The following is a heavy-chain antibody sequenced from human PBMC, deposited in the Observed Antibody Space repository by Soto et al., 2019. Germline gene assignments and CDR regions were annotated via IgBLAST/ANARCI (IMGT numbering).Heavy chain of an antibody. V-gene: IGHV1-18*01. J-gene: IGHJ4*02. CDR2: STHTGNT. CDR1: GYTFSHYV. CDR3: ARSGEHPLDY. Sequence: ASVKVSCKTSGYTFSHYVINWVRQAPGQGLEWMGFSTHTGNTNYAQNFQGRVAMTTDTSTSTSYMEVRSLRHDDTAVYYCARSGEHPLDYWGQGTPVTAPQ. D-gene: IGHD3-10*01.